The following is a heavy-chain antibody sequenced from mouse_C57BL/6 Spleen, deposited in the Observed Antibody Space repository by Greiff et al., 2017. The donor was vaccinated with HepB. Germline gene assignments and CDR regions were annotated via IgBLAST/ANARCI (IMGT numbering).Heavy chain of an antibody. V-gene: IGHV5-4*01. CDR3: ASRYYGSEAY. CDR2: ISDGGSYT. D-gene: IGHD1-1*01. CDR1: GFTFSSYA. J-gene: IGHJ3*01. Sequence: EVQLVESGGGLVKPGGSLKLSCAASGFTFSSYAMSWVRQTPEKRLEWVATISDGGSYTYYPDNVKGRFTISRDNAKNNLYLQMSHLKSEDTAMYYCASRYYGSEAYWGQGTLVTVSA.